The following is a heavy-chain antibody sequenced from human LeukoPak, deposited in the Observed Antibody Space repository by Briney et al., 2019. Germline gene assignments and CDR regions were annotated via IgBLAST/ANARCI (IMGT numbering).Heavy chain of an antibody. CDR3: ARDSPFIAAAGHY. V-gene: IGHV4-61*02. J-gene: IGHJ4*02. CDR1: GGSISSDSYY. Sequence: PSQTLSLTCTVSGGSISSDSYYYNWIRQPAGKGLEWIGRIYTRGSTTYNPSLKSRVTISLDTSKNQVSLKLNSVTAADTAVYYCARDSPFIAAAGHYWGQGTLVTVSS. CDR2: IYTRGST. D-gene: IGHD6-13*01.